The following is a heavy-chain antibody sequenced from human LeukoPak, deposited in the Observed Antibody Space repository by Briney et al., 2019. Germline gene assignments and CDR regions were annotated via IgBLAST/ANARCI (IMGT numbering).Heavy chain of an antibody. V-gene: IGHV4-59*01. Sequence: SETLSLTCTVSGGSISSYYWSWIRQPPGKGLEWIGYIYYSGSTNYNPSLKSRVTISVETSKNQFSLKLSPVTAADTAVYYCARGGYSSSWYYDAGGFDPWGQGTLVTVSS. D-gene: IGHD6-13*01. CDR2: IYYSGST. CDR1: GGSISSYY. J-gene: IGHJ5*02. CDR3: ARGGYSSSWYYDAGGFDP.